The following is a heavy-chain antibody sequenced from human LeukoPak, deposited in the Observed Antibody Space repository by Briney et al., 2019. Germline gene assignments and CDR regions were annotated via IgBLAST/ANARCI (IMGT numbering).Heavy chain of an antibody. CDR1: GGSISSGSYY. V-gene: IGHV4-61*02. D-gene: IGHD6-19*01. Sequence: SETLSLTCTVSGGSISSGSYYWSWIRQPAGKGLEWIGRIYTSGSTNYNPSLKSRVTISVDTSKNQFSLKLSSVTAADTAVYYCARERLAVAGHYFDYWGQGTLVIVSS. CDR3: ARERLAVAGHYFDY. J-gene: IGHJ4*02. CDR2: IYTSGST.